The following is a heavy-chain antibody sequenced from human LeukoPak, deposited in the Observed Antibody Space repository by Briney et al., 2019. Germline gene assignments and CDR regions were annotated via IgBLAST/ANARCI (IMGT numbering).Heavy chain of an antibody. D-gene: IGHD3/OR15-3a*01. V-gene: IGHV4-39*01. J-gene: IGHJ4*02. CDR2: IYYSGNT. CDR1: GFTFSDYY. CDR3: ARQTGSGLFILP. Sequence: GSLRLSCVASGFTFSDYYMSWIRQAPGKGLEWIGSIYYSGNTYYNASLKSQVSISIDTSKNQFSLRLTSVTAADTAVYYCARQTGSGLFILPGGQGTLVTVSS.